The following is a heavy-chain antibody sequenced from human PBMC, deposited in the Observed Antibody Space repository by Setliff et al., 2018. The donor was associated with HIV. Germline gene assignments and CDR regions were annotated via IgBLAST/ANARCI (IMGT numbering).Heavy chain of an antibody. CDR3: ARGQSQGYAYSGSYGAFDI. CDR2: IIPMFGTR. CDR1: GGTFSSYA. Sequence: SVKVSCKASGGTFSSYAINWVRQAPGQGLEWMGGIIPMFGTRNYAQKFQGRVTITTDEFTSTAYMELSSLRSEDTALYYCARGQSQGYAYSGSYGAFDIWGQGTMVTVSS. V-gene: IGHV1-69*05. D-gene: IGHD1-26*01. J-gene: IGHJ3*02.